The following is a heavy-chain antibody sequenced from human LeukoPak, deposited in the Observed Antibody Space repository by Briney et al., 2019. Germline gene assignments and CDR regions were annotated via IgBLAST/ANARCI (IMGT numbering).Heavy chain of an antibody. D-gene: IGHD1-1*01. CDR3: ARDWGTTGTTGWMFDY. Sequence: GGSLRLSCTASGFTFSSYWMHWVRQAPGKGLVWVSRINSDGSYTRYADSVKGRFTISRDNSKNTLYLQMNSLRADDTAVYYCARDWGTTGTTGWMFDYWGQGTLVTVSS. CDR1: GFTFSSYW. CDR2: INSDGSYT. V-gene: IGHV3-74*01. J-gene: IGHJ4*02.